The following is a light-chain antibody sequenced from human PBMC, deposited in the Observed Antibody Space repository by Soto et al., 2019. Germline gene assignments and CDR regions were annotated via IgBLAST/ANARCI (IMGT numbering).Light chain of an antibody. CDR1: SSDVGGYNY. Sequence: QSARAEPACVSGSPGQAITISCTGTSSDVGGYNYVSWYQQHPGKAPKLMIYEVSNRPSGVSNRFSGSKSGNTASLTISGLQAEDEADYYCSSYTSSSPLVFGTGTKVTVL. CDR2: EVS. V-gene: IGLV2-14*01. CDR3: SSYTSSSPLV. J-gene: IGLJ1*01.